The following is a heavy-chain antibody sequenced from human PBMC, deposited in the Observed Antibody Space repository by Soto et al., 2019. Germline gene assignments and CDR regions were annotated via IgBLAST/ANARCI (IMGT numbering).Heavy chain of an antibody. J-gene: IGHJ5*02. D-gene: IGHD4-17*01. CDR3: ARSVYGDPRNNWFDP. CDR1: GGSISSSSYY. CDR2: IYYSGST. V-gene: IGHV4-39*01. Sequence: SETLSLTCTVSGGSISSSSYYWGWIRQPPGKGLEWIGSIYYSGSTYYNPSLKSRVTISVDTSENQFSLKLSSVAAADTAVYYCARSVYGDPRNNWFDPWGQGTLVTVSS.